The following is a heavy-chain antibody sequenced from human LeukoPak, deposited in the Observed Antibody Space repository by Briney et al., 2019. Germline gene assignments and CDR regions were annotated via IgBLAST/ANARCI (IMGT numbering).Heavy chain of an antibody. V-gene: IGHV3-49*04. J-gene: IGHJ5*02. Sequence: PGGSLRLSCTASGFTFGDYAMSWVRQAPGKGLEWVGFIRSKAYGGTTENAASVRGRFTISRDDSKSIAYLQMNSLKTEDTAVYYCTRNYDFWSGYWFDPWGQGTLVTVSS. CDR3: TRNYDFWSGYWFDP. D-gene: IGHD3-3*01. CDR1: GFTFGDYA. CDR2: IRSKAYGGTT.